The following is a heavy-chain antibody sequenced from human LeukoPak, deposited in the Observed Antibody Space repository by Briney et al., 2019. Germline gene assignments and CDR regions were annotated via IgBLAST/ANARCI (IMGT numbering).Heavy chain of an antibody. CDR3: AKVRYSYGYVGAFDI. CDR2: LVGSEGIT. V-gene: IGHV3-23*01. Sequence: GVSLLFTCAASGFNIRNYAVSWLGQAPGKGLKWVSVLVGSEGITSYADSVRGRFTFSSDNSKDTLYLQMIRRRAEDTAVYYCAKVRYSYGYVGAFDIWGQGTMVTVSS. D-gene: IGHD5-18*01. J-gene: IGHJ3*02. CDR1: GFNIRNYA.